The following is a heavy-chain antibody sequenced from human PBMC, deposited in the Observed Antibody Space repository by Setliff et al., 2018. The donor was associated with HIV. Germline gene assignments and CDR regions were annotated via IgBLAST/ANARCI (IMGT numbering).Heavy chain of an antibody. CDR3: ARLIHTGLLYFDY. J-gene: IGHJ4*02. D-gene: IGHD2-8*02. V-gene: IGHV4-4*09. CDR2: IYTSGTT. CDR1: GVSISGHF. Sequence: SETLSLTCFVSGVSISGHFWGWIRQPPGKGLEWIGYIYTSGTTEYNPSLDSRVTISVDTSRYQFSLNLRSVTAADTALYFCARLIHTGLLYFDYWGLGMLVTVSS.